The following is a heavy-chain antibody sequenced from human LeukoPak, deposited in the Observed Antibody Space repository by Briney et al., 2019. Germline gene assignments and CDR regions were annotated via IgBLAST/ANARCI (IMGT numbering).Heavy chain of an antibody. CDR2: INPSGGST. CDR1: GYTFTSYY. Sequence: GASVKVSCKASGYTFTSYYMIWVRQAPGQGLEWMGIINPSGGSTSYAQKFQGRVTMTRDTSTSTVYMELRSLRSDDTAVYYCAREATTVTTDWGQGTLVTVSS. J-gene: IGHJ4*02. D-gene: IGHD4-11*01. V-gene: IGHV1-46*01. CDR3: AREATTVTTD.